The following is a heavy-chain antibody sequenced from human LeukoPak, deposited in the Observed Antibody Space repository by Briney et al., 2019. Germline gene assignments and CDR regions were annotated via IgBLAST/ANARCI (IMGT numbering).Heavy chain of an antibody. CDR2: IRGSGGST. J-gene: IGHJ6*03. V-gene: IGHV3-23*01. D-gene: IGHD2-2*01. CDR1: GFTFSSYA. CDR3: AKSLHCSSTSCNADYYYYYYMDV. Sequence: PGGSLRLSCAASGFTFSSYAMSWVRQAPGKGLEWVSAIRGSGGSTYYADSVKGRFTISRDNSKNTLYPQMNSLRAEDTAVYYCAKSLHCSSTSCNADYYYYYYMDVWGKGTTVTVSS.